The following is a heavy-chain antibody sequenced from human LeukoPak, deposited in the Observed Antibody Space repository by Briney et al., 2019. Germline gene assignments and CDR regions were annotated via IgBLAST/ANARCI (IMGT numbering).Heavy chain of an antibody. J-gene: IGHJ3*02. CDR3: ATGHPHYYDSHTDAFDI. Sequence: ASVKVSCRVSGYTLTELSMHWVRQAPGKGLEWMGGFDPEDGETIYAQKFQGRVTMTEDTSTDTAYMELSSLRSEDTAVYYCATGHPHYYDSHTDAFDIWGQGTMVTVSS. CDR1: GYTLTELS. CDR2: FDPEDGET. V-gene: IGHV1-24*01. D-gene: IGHD3-22*01.